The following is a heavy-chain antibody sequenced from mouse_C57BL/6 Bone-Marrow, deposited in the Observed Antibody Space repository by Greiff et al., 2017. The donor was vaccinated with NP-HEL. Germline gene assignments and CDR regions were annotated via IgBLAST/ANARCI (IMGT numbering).Heavy chain of an antibody. CDR2: ISYDGSN. D-gene: IGHD2-5*01. V-gene: IGHV3-6*01. Sequence: ESGPGLVKPSQSLSLTCSVTGYSITSGYYWNWIRQFPGNKLEWMGYISYDGSNNYNPSLKNRISITRDTSKNQFFLKLNSVTTEDTATYYCARGGSNYGWYFDVWGTGTTVTVSS. J-gene: IGHJ1*03. CDR3: ARGGSNYGWYFDV. CDR1: GYSITSGYY.